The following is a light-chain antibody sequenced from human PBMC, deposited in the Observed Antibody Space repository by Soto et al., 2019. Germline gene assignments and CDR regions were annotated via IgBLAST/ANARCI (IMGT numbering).Light chain of an antibody. J-gene: IGLJ1*01. CDR2: EVT. V-gene: IGLV2-8*01. CDR1: SSDVGGYNY. Sequence: QSALTQPPSASGSPGQSVTISCTGTSSDVGGYNYVSWYQLHPGKAPKLMIYEVTKRPSGVPDRLSGSKSGNTASLTVSGLRAEDEADYYCSSYAGSNIHYVFGAGTKVTVL. CDR3: SSYAGSNIHYV.